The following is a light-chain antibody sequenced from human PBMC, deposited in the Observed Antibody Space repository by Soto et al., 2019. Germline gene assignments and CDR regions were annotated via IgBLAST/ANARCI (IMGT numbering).Light chain of an antibody. CDR3: ATWDDNLYGPV. Sequence: QSVLTQAPSASGTPGQTVTISCSGNNSNIGSYSLNWYRQVPGTAPKLIIFANHLRPSGVPDRFSGSKSGTSASLAISALQSEDEADYDCATWDDNLYGPVFGGGTKLTVL. J-gene: IGLJ3*02. V-gene: IGLV1-44*01. CDR2: ANH. CDR1: NSNIGSYS.